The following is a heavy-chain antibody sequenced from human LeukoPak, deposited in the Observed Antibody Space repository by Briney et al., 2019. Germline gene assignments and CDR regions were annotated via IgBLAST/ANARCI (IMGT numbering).Heavy chain of an antibody. CDR3: ARENTMVRGAFDAFDI. V-gene: IGHV4-59*01. CDR1: GGSISSYY. CDR2: IYYSGST. J-gene: IGHJ3*02. Sequence: SETLSLTCSVSGGSISSYYWTWIRQPPGKGLEWIGYIYYSGSTNYNPSLKSRVTISVATSTNQFSLTLSSVTAADTAVYYCARENTMVRGAFDAFDIWGQGTIVTVSS. D-gene: IGHD3-10*01.